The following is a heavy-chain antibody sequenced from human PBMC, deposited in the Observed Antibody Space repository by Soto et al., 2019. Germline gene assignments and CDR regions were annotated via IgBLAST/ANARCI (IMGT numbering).Heavy chain of an antibody. CDR3: AKPSEPFRAPYYFDS. V-gene: IGHV3-30*18. CDR2: ISYDGSVK. Sequence: GSLRLSCAASGFTFSNYGMHWVRQAPGKGLEWVAIISYDGSVKYFGDSVKGRFTISRDDSQHTLFLQMSSLRAEDTAVYYCAKPSEPFRAPYYFDSWGQGTLVTVSS. CDR1: GFTFSNYG. J-gene: IGHJ4*02. D-gene: IGHD1-26*01.